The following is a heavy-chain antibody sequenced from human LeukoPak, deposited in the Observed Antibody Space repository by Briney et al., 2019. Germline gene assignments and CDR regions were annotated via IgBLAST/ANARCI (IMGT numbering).Heavy chain of an antibody. CDR3: ARWGFRMGDYYFDY. CDR1: GGSISSGIYY. V-gene: IGHV4-61*02. D-gene: IGHD1-26*01. CDR2: IYTSGST. Sequence: SETLSLTCTVSGGSISSGIYYWSWIRQPAGKGLEWIGRIYTSGSTNYNPSLKSRVTISVDTSKNQFSLKLSSVTAADTAVYYCARWGFRMGDYYFDYWGQGTLVTVSS. J-gene: IGHJ4*02.